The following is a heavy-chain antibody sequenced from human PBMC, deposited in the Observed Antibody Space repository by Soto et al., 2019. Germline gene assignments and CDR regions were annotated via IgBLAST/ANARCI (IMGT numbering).Heavy chain of an antibody. D-gene: IGHD6-6*01. V-gene: IGHV3-33*01. CDR2: IWYDGSNK. J-gene: IGHJ4*02. Sequence: QVQLVESGGGVVQPGRSLRLSCAASGFTFSSYGMHWVRQAPGKGLEWVAVIWYDGSNKYYADSVKGRFTISRDNSKNTLYLQMNSLRAEDTAVYYCARDERRQLVLPNLVDYWGQGILVTVSS. CDR1: GFTFSSYG. CDR3: ARDERRQLVLPNLVDY.